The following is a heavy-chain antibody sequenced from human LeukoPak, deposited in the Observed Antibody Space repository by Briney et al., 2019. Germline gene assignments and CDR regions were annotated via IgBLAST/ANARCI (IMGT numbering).Heavy chain of an antibody. J-gene: IGHJ4*02. CDR3: AKDLGSWVRGITKDRLPDS. Sequence: GASVKVSCKASGYTFTSYYMHWVRQAPGQGLEWMGIINPSGGSTSYAQKFQGRVTMTRDMSTSTVYMELSSLRAEDTAVYYCAKDLGSWVRGITKDRLPDSWGQGTLVTVSS. D-gene: IGHD3-10*01. V-gene: IGHV1-46*01. CDR1: GYTFTSYY. CDR2: INPSGGST.